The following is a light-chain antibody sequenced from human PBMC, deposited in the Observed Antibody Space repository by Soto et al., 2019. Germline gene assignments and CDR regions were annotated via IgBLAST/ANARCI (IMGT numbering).Light chain of an antibody. CDR3: QQYCSSLYT. CDR1: QSVSSSY. Sequence: EIVLTQSPGTLSLSPGERATLSCRASQSVSSSYLAWYQQKPGQAPRLLIYDASSRATGILDRFSGSGSGTDFTLTISRLEPEDFALYYFQQYCSSLYTFGQGTKLQIK. J-gene: IGKJ2*01. V-gene: IGKV3-20*01. CDR2: DAS.